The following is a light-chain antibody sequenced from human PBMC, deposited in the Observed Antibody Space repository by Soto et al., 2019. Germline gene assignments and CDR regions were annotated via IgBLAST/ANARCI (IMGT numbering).Light chain of an antibody. J-gene: IGKJ2*01. V-gene: IGKV1-5*01. CDR1: QSISSW. CDR2: DAS. Sequence: DIQMTQSPSTLSASVGDRVTITCRASQSISSWLAWYQQKPGKAPKLLIYDASSLESGVPSRCSGSGSGTEFTLTISSLQPDDFATYYCQQYNSYPYTFGQGTKVDIK. CDR3: QQYNSYPYT.